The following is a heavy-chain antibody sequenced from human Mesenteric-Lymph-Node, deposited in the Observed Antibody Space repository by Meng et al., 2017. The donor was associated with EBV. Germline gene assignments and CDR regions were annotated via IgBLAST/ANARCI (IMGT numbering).Heavy chain of an antibody. V-gene: IGHV4-61*01. J-gene: IGHJ4*02. CDR1: GGSVSSVSYY. CDR3: ARDPYGATDF. Sequence: QLQESAPGLVKPSETLSLTCTVSGGSVSSVSYYWNWIRQPPGKGLEWIGYVYYSGSTKYNPSLKSRVTISVDTSKNQFSLKLTSVTAADTAVYYCARDPYGATDFWGQGTLVTVSS. D-gene: IGHD4-17*01. CDR2: VYYSGST.